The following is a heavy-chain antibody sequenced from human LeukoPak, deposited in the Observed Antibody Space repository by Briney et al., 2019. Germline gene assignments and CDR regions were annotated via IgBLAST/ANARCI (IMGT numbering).Heavy chain of an antibody. D-gene: IGHD3-22*01. CDR3: AREGVGFRYYDSSGYDY. V-gene: IGHV4-39*07. Sequence: PSETLSLTCTVSGGSISSSSYYWGWIRQPPGKGLEWIGSIYYSGSTYYNPSLKSRVTISVDTSKNQFSLKLSSVTAADTAVYYCAREGVGFRYYDSSGYDYWGQGTLVTVSS. J-gene: IGHJ4*02. CDR2: IYYSGST. CDR1: GGSISSSSYY.